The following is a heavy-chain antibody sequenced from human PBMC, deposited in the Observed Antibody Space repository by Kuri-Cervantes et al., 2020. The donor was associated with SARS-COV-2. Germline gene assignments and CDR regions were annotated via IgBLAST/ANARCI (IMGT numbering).Heavy chain of an antibody. CDR3: ARVFEGEGYFDY. D-gene: IGHD3-16*01. J-gene: IGHJ4*02. V-gene: IGHV4-4*07. CDR2: IYTSGST. Sequence: ESLKISCTVSGGSISSYYWSWIRQPAGKGLEWIGRIYTSGSTNYNPSLKSRVTISVDTSKNQFSLKLSSVTAADTAVYYCARVFEGEGYFDYWGQGTLVTVSS. CDR1: GGSISSYY.